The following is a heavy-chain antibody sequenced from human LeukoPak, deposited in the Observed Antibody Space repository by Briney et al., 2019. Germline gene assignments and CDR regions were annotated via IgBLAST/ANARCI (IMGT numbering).Heavy chain of an antibody. Sequence: ETLSLTCTVSGDSIGGFYWSWVRQPPGKGLEWVSAISGRTGATYYADSEKGRFTISRDNSKSTLYLQMDSLRAEDTAVYYCAKCGNSGCHLIDYWGQGTLVTVSS. CDR2: ISGRTGAT. D-gene: IGHD5-12*01. V-gene: IGHV3-23*01. CDR3: AKCGNSGCHLIDY. J-gene: IGHJ4*02. CDR1: GDSIGGFY.